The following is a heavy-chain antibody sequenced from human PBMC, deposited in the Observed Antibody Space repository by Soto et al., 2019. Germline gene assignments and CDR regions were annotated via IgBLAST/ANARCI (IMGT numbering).Heavy chain of an antibody. CDR3: AKDGVPYASVGTSWSLYGNGYRIDV. D-gene: IGHD6-13*01. Sequence: GGSLRLSCAASGFTFSSYAMSWVRQAPGKGLEWVSAISGSGGSTYYADSVKGRFTISRDNSKNTLYLQMNSLRAEDTAVYYCAKDGVPYASVGTSWSLYGNGYRIDVWGQGTMVTVSS. J-gene: IGHJ6*02. CDR1: GFTFSSYA. V-gene: IGHV3-23*01. CDR2: ISGSGGST.